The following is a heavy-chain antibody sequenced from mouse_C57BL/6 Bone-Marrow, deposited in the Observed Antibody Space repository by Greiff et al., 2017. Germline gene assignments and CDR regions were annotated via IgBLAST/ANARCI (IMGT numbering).Heavy chain of an antibody. D-gene: IGHD2-3*01. V-gene: IGHV1-69*01. CDR2: IDPSDSYT. CDR1: GYTFTSYW. Sequence: QVQLQQSGAELVMPGASVKLSCKASGYTFTSYWMHWVKQRPGQGLEWIGEIDPSDSYTNYNQKFKGKSTLTVDKSSSTAYRQLSSLTSEDSAVYYCARDGYPYYFDYWGQGTTLTVSS. CDR3: ARDGYPYYFDY. J-gene: IGHJ2*01.